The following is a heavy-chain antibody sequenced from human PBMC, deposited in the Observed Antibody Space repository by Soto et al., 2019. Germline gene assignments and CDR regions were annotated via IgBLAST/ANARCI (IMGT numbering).Heavy chain of an antibody. J-gene: IGHJ4*02. D-gene: IGHD5-12*01. CDR2: INSDGDGT. Sequence: GESLKISCAASGFTFSNHWMHWVRQAPGEGLVWVSRINSDGDGTNYADSVKGRFTISRDNAKNTLYLQMNSLRAEDTAVYYCAREMATFDSWGQGTLVTVSS. V-gene: IGHV3-74*01. CDR3: AREMATFDS. CDR1: GFTFSNHW.